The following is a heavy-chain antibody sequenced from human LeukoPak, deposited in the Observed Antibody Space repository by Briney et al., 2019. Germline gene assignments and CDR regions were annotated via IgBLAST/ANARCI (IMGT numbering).Heavy chain of an antibody. V-gene: IGHV3-23*01. J-gene: IGHJ4*02. CDR1: GFTFSIYA. Sequence: GGSLRLSCAASGFTFSIYAMSWVRQAPRKGLEWVSTISGSGDNTYYADSVKGRFTISRDNSKNTLYLQMNSLRAEDTAEYYCAKAVPHWGTGPCYFDYWGQGTLVSVSS. CDR2: ISGSGDNT. D-gene: IGHD3-16*01. CDR3: AKAVPHWGTGPCYFDY.